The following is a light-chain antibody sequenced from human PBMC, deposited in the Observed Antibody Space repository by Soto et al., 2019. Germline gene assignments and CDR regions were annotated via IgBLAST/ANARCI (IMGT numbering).Light chain of an antibody. J-gene: IGKJ5*01. V-gene: IGKV3-20*01. CDR3: QQYNDRPPIT. CDR1: QSVSNNY. Sequence: EIVLTQSPGTLSLSPGERATLSCRASQSVSNNYLAWYQQQPGQAPRLLIYGASNRATGIPDRFSGSGSGTDFTLTISRLEPEDFAVYYCQQYNDRPPITFGQGTRLEI. CDR2: GAS.